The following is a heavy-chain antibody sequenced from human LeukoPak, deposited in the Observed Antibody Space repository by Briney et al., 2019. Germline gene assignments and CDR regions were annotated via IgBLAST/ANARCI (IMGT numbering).Heavy chain of an antibody. Sequence: GGSLRLSCAASGFTFSSYGMHWVRQAPGKGLEWVAFIRYDGSNKYYADSVRGRFTISRDNSKNTLYLQMNSLRAEDTAVYYCAKDEITMVRGATNYFDYWGQGTLVTVSS. V-gene: IGHV3-30*02. J-gene: IGHJ4*02. CDR2: IRYDGSNK. CDR1: GFTFSSYG. CDR3: AKDEITMVRGATNYFDY. D-gene: IGHD3-10*01.